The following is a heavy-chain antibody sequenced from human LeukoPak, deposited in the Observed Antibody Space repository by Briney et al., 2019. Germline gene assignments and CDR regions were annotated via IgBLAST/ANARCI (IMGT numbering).Heavy chain of an antibody. V-gene: IGHV3-7*05. Sequence: GGSLRLSCAASGFSFTAYNMNWLRQAPGKGLEWVANINQDGSEVYYVDSVKGRFTVSRDNAKKSLYMQMKSLRDEDTAVYFCARNGMAVAPTPWDWGQGTLVTVSS. CDR1: GFSFTAYN. CDR3: ARNGMAVAPTPWD. J-gene: IGHJ4*02. D-gene: IGHD6-19*01. CDR2: INQDGSEV.